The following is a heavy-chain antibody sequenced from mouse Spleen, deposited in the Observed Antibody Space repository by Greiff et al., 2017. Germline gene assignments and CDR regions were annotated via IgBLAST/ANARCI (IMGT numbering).Heavy chain of an antibody. CDR1: GFNFKDYY. V-gene: IGHV14-2*01. CDR3: ARKVYSKYGAMDY. CDR2: IDPGDGDT. D-gene: IGHD2-5*01. J-gene: IGHJ4*01. Sequence: EVQLQQSGAELVKPGASVKLSCTASGFNFKDYYMHWVKQRTEQGLEWIGRIDPGDGDTNYAPKFQGKATITADTSSNTAYLQLSSLTSEDTAVYYCARKVYSKYGAMDYRGQGTSVTVSP.